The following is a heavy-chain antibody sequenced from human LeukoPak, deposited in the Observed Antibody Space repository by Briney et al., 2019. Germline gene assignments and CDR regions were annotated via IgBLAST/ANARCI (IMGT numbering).Heavy chain of an antibody. CDR1: GFTFSSYW. J-gene: IGHJ6*02. CDR2: INSDGSST. V-gene: IGHV3-74*01. Sequence: GGSLRLSCAASGFTFSSYWMHWVRQAPGKGLVWVSRINSDGSSTSYADSVKGRFTISRDNAKNTLYLQMNSLRAEDTAVYYCARNSGYDYYYYYYGMDVWGQGTTVTVSS. CDR3: ARNSGYDYYYYYYGMDV. D-gene: IGHD5-12*01.